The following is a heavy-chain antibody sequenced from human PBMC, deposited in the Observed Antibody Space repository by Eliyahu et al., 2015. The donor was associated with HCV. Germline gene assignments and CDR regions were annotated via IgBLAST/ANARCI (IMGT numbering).Heavy chain of an antibody. CDR2: ISSTSTYI. D-gene: IGHD2-15*01. J-gene: IGHJ4*02. Sequence: EVQLVESGGGLVKPGGSLRXSCVASGFTLRGYSLNWVRQAPGKGLEWVXXISSTSTYIYYRDSVRGRFTVSRDNARNSVYLQMNRLEPEDTAVYYCARVARDRCSATTCRGDYWGQGTRVTVS. CDR1: GFTLRGYS. CDR3: ARVARDRCSATTCRGDY. V-gene: IGHV3-21*02.